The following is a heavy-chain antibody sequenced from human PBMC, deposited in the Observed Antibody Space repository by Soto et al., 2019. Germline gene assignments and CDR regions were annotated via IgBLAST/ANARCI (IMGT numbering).Heavy chain of an antibody. Sequence: QVQLVESGGGVVQPGRSLRLSCAASGFTFSSYGMHWVRQAPGKGLEWVAVISYDGSNKYYADSVKGRFTISRDNSKNTLYLQMNSLGAEDPAVYFCAMGGGVAGVLDYWGQGTLVTVSS. V-gene: IGHV3-30*03. CDR2: ISYDGSNK. D-gene: IGHD6-19*01. CDR3: AMGGGVAGVLDY. J-gene: IGHJ4*02. CDR1: GFTFSSYG.